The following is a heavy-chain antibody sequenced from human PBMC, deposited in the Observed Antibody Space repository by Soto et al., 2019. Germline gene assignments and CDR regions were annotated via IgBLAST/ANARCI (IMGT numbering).Heavy chain of an antibody. J-gene: IGHJ6*01. V-gene: IGHV5-51*01. Sequence: GDALNISCKTSGYIFTSHFIALVRQMPGKGLEWMGIIYPSDSDIRYRPSFKGQVTISVDKSISTAYLQWSSLKASETATYYCARQDYSNYSGGMDVWGQGTTVTVSS. D-gene: IGHD3-10*01. CDR3: ARQDYSNYSGGMDV. CDR2: IYPSDSDI. CDR1: GYIFTSHF.